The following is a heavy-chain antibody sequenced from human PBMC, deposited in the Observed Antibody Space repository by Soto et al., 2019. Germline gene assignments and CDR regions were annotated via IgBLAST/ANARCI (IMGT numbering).Heavy chain of an antibody. CDR2: INPNSGIT. CDR3: ARSRGAAAGINWFDP. Sequence: ASGKVSCKASGYRFTSYYMHWVRQAPGQGLEWMGIINPNSGITNYAQNFQGRVTMTRDTSTSTVYMELSSLKSEDTAVYYCARSRGAAAGINWFDPWGQGTLVTVSS. V-gene: IGHV1-46*03. CDR1: GYRFTSYY. D-gene: IGHD6-13*01. J-gene: IGHJ5*02.